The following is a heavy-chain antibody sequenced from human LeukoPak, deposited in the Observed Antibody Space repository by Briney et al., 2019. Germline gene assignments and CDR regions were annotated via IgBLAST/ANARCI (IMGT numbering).Heavy chain of an antibody. Sequence: PGGSLRLSCAASGFTVSSNYMSWVRQAPGKGLEWVSVIYSGGSTYYAASVKGRFTISRDNSKNTPYLQMNSLRAEDTAVYYCARAPSIRFWFDPWGQGTLVTVSS. D-gene: IGHD3-16*01. V-gene: IGHV3-66*01. J-gene: IGHJ5*02. CDR2: IYSGGST. CDR3: ARAPSIRFWFDP. CDR1: GFTVSSNY.